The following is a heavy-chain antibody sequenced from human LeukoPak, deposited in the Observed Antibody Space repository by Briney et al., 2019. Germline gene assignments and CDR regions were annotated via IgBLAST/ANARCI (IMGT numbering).Heavy chain of an antibody. Sequence: SETLSLTCTVSGGSISSSSYYWGWIRQPPGKGLEWIGSIYYSGSTYYNPSLKSRVTISVDTSKNQFSLKLSSVTAADTAVYYCARSKWAGSTEGYFDFWGQGALVTVSS. CDR2: IYYSGST. CDR1: GGSISSSSYY. D-gene: IGHD1-26*01. CDR3: ARSKWAGSTEGYFDF. J-gene: IGHJ4*02. V-gene: IGHV4-39*01.